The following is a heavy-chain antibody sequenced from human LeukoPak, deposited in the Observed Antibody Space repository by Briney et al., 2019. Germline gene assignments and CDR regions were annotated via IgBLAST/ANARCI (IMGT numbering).Heavy chain of an antibody. CDR3: ARDRKTIYRYQFYFMDV. CDR1: GGTFISYA. Sequence: GASVKVSCKASGGTFISYAFSWVRQAPGQGLEWMGRIIPIFGTSNYAQKFQGRVTITWAKSTNTAYMELSSLRSEDTAVYYCARDRKTIYRYQFYFMDVWGRGTTVIVSS. CDR2: IIPIFGTS. V-gene: IGHV1-69*06. J-gene: IGHJ6*03. D-gene: IGHD2-2*01.